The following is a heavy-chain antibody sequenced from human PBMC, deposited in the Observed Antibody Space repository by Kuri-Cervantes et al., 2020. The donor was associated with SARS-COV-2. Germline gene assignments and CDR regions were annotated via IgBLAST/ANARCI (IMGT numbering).Heavy chain of an antibody. CDR3: AKVWEDIVVVPAFDI. Sequence: GGSLRLSCAASGFTFSSYGMHWVRQAPGKGLECVAFIRYDGSNKYYADSVKGRFTISRDNSKNTLYLQMNSLRAEDTAVYYCAKVWEDIVVVPAFDIWGQGTMVTVSS. CDR1: GFTFSSYG. CDR2: IRYDGSNK. D-gene: IGHD2-2*01. V-gene: IGHV3-30*02. J-gene: IGHJ3*02.